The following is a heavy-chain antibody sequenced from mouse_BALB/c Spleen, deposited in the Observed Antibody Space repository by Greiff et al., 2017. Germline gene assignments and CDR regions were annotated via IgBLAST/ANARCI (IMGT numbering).Heavy chain of an antibody. CDR1: GYTFTSYW. J-gene: IGHJ1*01. CDR2: IYPGDGDT. CDR3: ARIDGNYYFDV. D-gene: IGHD2-1*01. Sequence: QVQLQQSGAELARPGASVKLSCKASGYTFTSYWMQWVKQRPGQGLEWIGAIYPGDGDTRYTQKFKGKATLTADKSSSTAYMQLSSLASEDSAVYYCARIDGNYYFDVWGAGTTVTVSS. V-gene: IGHV1-87*01.